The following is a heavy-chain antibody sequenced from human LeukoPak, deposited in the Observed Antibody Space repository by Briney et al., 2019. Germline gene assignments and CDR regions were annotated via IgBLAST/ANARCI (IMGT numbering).Heavy chain of an antibody. Sequence: GGSLRLSCAACGFTFSSHGMNWLRQAPGKGVEWVSGICPSGGITYYTDCERGGFTISRDNSKNTVSLQMNSLRGEHKAVHYCAKDDAWGRYKDWGQGTLVTVSS. D-gene: IGHD3-16*01. J-gene: IGHJ1*01. CDR2: ICPSGGIT. CDR3: AKDDAWGRYKD. V-gene: IGHV3-23*01. CDR1: GFTFSSHG.